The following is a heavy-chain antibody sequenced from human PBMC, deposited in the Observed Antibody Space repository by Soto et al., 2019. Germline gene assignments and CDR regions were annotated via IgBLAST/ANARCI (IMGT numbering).Heavy chain of an antibody. Sequence: PGGSLRLSCAASGFTFGTTDMSWVRQAPGEGLEWVSTIDGSGGITYYADSVKGRFTISRDNSRNTVYLQMNSLRVEDTAMYYCVREPWGSSGTWYDYWGQGTLVTVSS. CDR1: GFTFGTTD. D-gene: IGHD6-13*01. CDR2: IDGSGGIT. V-gene: IGHV3-23*01. J-gene: IGHJ4*02. CDR3: VREPWGSSGTWYDY.